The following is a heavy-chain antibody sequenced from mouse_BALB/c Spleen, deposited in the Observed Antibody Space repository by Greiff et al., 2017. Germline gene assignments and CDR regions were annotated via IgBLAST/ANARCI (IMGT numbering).Heavy chain of an antibody. Sequence: EVMLVESGGGLVQPGGSLNLSCAASGFTFSSYTMSWVRQTPEKRLEWVAYISNGGGSTYYPDTVKGRFTISRDNAKNTLYLQMSSLKSEDTAMYYCARHEDYYGSSGFAYWGQGTLVTVSA. J-gene: IGHJ3*01. V-gene: IGHV5-12-2*01. D-gene: IGHD1-1*01. CDR1: GFTFSSYT. CDR3: ARHEDYYGSSGFAY. CDR2: ISNGGGST.